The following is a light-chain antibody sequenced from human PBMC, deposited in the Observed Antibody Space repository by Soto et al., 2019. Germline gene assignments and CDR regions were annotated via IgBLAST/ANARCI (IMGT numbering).Light chain of an antibody. CDR2: DAS. CDR1: QSISSN. J-gene: IGKJ2*01. CDR3: QQYNKWPLYT. V-gene: IGKV3-15*01. Sequence: EIVMTQSPATLSVSPGERASLSCRASQSISSNLAWYQQRPGQAPRLLIYDASTRATGIPARFSGSGSGTQFTPTISGLQSEDFAVYYCQQYNKWPLYTFGQGTKLEIK.